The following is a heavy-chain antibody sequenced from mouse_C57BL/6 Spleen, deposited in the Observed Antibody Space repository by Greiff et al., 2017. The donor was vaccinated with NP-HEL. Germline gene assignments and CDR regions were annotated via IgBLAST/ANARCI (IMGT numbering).Heavy chain of an antibody. Sequence: EVQLQQSETVLARPGASVKMSCKTSSYTFTSYWMHWVKQRPGQGLEWIGAIYPGNSDTSYNQKFKGKAKLTAVTSASTAYMELSSLTNEDSAVYYSTRAGDYYDSGYVWYFDVWGTGTTVTVSS. J-gene: IGHJ1*03. CDR1: SYTFTSYW. V-gene: IGHV1-5*01. CDR2: IYPGNSDT. CDR3: TRAGDYYDSGYVWYFDV. D-gene: IGHD1-1*01.